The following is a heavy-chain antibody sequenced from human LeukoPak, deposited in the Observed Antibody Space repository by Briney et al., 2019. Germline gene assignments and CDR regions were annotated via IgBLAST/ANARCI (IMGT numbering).Heavy chain of an antibody. V-gene: IGHV3-15*01. CDR2: IKRKTDGGTS. D-gene: IGHD6-19*01. J-gene: IGHJ4*02. Sequence: GGSLRLSCAGSGFTFSNAWMSWVRQAPGKGLEWVGRIKRKTDGGTSDYAAPVKGRFTISRDNSKNTVNLQMNSLRAEDTALYYCAGGQMFTSGGFDDWGQGTLVAVSS. CDR1: GFTFSNAW. CDR3: AGGQMFTSGGFDD.